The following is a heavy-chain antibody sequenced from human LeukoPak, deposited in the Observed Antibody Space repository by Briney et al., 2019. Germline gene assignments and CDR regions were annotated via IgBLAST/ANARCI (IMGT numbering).Heavy chain of an antibody. J-gene: IGHJ5*02. CDR2: IYYSGST. CDR3: ARVADIRLGDPNWFDP. Sequence: SETLSLTCTVSGGSISSGGYYWSWIRQHPGKGLEWIGYIYYSGSTYYNPSLKSRVTISVDTSKNQFSLKLSSVTAAATAVYYCARVADIRLGDPNWFDPWGQGTLVTVSS. D-gene: IGHD3-16*01. V-gene: IGHV4-31*03. CDR1: GGSISSGGYY.